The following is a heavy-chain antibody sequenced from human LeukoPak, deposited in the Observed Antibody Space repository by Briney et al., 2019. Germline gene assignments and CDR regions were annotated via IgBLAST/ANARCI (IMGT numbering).Heavy chain of an antibody. Sequence: GASVKVSCKTSGYTFISYDINWVRQATGQGLEWMGWINPNSGGTNYAQKFQGRVTMTRDTSISTAYMELSRLRPDDTAVYYCARDYYDSSGYYLYWYFDLWGRGTLVTVSS. D-gene: IGHD3-22*01. CDR1: GYTFISYD. J-gene: IGHJ2*01. CDR2: INPNSGGT. V-gene: IGHV1-2*02. CDR3: ARDYYDSSGYYLYWYFDL.